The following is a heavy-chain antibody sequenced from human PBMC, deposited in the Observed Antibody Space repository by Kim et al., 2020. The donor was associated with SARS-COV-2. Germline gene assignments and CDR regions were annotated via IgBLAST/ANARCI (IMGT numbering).Heavy chain of an antibody. CDR3: ARSSREKRGLDV. CDR2: TSEDGDT. J-gene: IGHJ6*02. CDR1: GDSIISGNW. V-gene: IGHV4-4*02. D-gene: IGHD6-13*01. Sequence: SETLSLTCAVSGDSIISGNWWSWVRQSPGKGLEWIWETSEDGDTNYNPSLKSRVTVSVDKWKNQVFLIMNSVNAADTAIYYCARSSREKRGLDVWGQGTT.